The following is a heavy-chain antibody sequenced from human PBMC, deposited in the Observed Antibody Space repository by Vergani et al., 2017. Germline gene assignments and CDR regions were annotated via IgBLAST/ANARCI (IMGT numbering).Heavy chain of an antibody. J-gene: IGHJ2*01. V-gene: IGHV4-59*01. D-gene: IGHD6-13*01. CDR2: IYYSGST. Sequence: QVQLQESGPGLVKPSETLSLTCTVSGGSISSYYWSWIRQPPGKGLEWIGYIYYSGSTNYNPSLKSRVTISVDTSKNQFSLKLSSVTAADTAVYYCARDHPGIAAAGTCGYFDLWGRGTLVTVSS. CDR1: GGSISSYY. CDR3: ARDHPGIAAAGTCGYFDL.